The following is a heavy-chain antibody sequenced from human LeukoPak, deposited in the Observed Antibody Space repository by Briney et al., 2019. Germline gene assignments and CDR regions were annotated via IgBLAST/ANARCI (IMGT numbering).Heavy chain of an antibody. CDR2: INPNSGGT. CDR3: ARDTMVRGDNWFDP. CDR1: GYTFTGYY. V-gene: IGHV1-2*02. Sequence: ASVKVSCKASGYTFTGYYMHWVRQAPGQGLEWMGWINPNSGGTNYAQKFQGRVTMTRDTSISTAYMELSRLRSDDTAVYYCARDTMVRGDNWFDPWVQGTLVTVSS. D-gene: IGHD3-10*01. J-gene: IGHJ5*02.